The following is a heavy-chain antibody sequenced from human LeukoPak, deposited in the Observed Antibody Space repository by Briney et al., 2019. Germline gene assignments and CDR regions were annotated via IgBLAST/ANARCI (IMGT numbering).Heavy chain of an antibody. Sequence: GGSLRLSCAASGFIFSPSAMAWVRQAPGKGLEWVSAITGSSSNIYYADSVKGRFTISRDNSKNTLYLQMNSLRAEDTAVYYCARDHYYDSSGYCDYWGQGTLVTVSS. CDR3: ARDHYYDSSGYCDY. D-gene: IGHD3-22*01. V-gene: IGHV3-23*01. CDR2: ITGSSSNI. J-gene: IGHJ4*02. CDR1: GFIFSPSA.